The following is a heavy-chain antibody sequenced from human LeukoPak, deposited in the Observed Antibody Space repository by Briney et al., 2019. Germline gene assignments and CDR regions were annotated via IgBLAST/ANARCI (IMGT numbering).Heavy chain of an antibody. D-gene: IGHD6-19*01. V-gene: IGHV3-7*01. J-gene: IGHJ4*02. CDR3: AGGSGWLIEVY. CDR1: GFTFSSYW. CDR2: IKQDGSEK. Sequence: GGSLRLSCAPSGFTFSSYWMAWVRQAPGKRPEWVANIKQDGSEKEHVDSVKGRFTISRDNAKNSLYLQLNSLRVEDTAVYYCAGGSGWLIEVYWGQGTLVTVSS.